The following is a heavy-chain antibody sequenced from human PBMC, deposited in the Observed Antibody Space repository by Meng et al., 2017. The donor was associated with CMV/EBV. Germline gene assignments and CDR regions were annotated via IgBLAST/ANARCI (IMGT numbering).Heavy chain of an antibody. CDR2: INGDGSST. D-gene: IGHD6-6*01. CDR3: ARSIAARQRWFDP. Sequence: GESLKISCAASGFTFSSYWMHWVRQAPGKGLVWVTRINGDGSSTSYADCVKGRFTISRDNAKNTLYLQMNSLRAEDTAVYYCARSIAARQRWFDPWGQGTLVTVSS. J-gene: IGHJ5*02. CDR1: GFTFSSYW. V-gene: IGHV3-74*01.